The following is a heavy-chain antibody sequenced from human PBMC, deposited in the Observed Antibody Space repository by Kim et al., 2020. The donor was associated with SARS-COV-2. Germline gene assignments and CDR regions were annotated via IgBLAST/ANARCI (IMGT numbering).Heavy chain of an antibody. CDR2: INDSGST. Sequence: SETLSLTCAVYGGSFSDYDWSWIRQSPGKGLEWIGEINDSGSTNYNPSLKSRVTISVDTSKNQFSLKLSSVTAADTAVYYFARGSSSWKGGTFYYYYYM. V-gene: IGHV4-34*01. J-gene: IGHJ6*03. D-gene: IGHD6-13*01. CDR1: GGSFSDYD. CDR3: ARGSSSWKGGTFYYYYYM.